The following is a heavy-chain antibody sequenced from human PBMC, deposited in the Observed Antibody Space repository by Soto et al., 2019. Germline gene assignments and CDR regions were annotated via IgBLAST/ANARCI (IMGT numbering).Heavy chain of an antibody. Sequence: GGSLRLSCAASGFTFSSYSMNWVRQAPGKGLEWVSSISSSSSYIYYADSVKGRFTISRDNAKNSLYLQMNSLRAEDTAVYYCARDGPVLSWAPGQDAFDIWGQGTMVTVSS. CDR2: ISSSSSYI. CDR1: GFTFSSYS. D-gene: IGHD1-26*01. J-gene: IGHJ3*02. V-gene: IGHV3-21*01. CDR3: ARDGPVLSWAPGQDAFDI.